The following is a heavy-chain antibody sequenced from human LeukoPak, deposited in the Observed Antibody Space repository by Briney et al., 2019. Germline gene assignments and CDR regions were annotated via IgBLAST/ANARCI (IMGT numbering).Heavy chain of an antibody. J-gene: IGHJ4*02. Sequence: PSETLSLTCTVSGGSISNYYWTWIRQPPGKGLEWIGYIYYSGSTNYNPSLRSRVTISVDTSKNQFSLKLSSLTAADTAVYYCARRRAVPGSYYFDYWGQGTLVTVSS. CDR3: ARRRAVPGSYYFDY. CDR2: IYYSGST. D-gene: IGHD6-19*01. V-gene: IGHV4-59*08. CDR1: GGSISNYY.